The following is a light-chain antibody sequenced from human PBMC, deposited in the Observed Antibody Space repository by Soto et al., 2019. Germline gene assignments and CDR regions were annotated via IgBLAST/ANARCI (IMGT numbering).Light chain of an antibody. CDR1: SSNIGSNS. Sequence: QSALTQPPSASGTPWQRVTISFSGSSSNIGSNSFACYQNLPGTAPRLLSYRNNQRPSGVPDLFSGSTSRTSASLAISGLRSEDEADYYCAVWDASLSGHYAFGNGPKVTLL. CDR2: RNN. J-gene: IGLJ1*01. CDR3: AVWDASLSGHYA. V-gene: IGLV1-47*01.